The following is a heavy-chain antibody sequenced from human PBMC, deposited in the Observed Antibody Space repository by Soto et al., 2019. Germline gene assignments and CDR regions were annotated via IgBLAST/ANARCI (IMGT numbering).Heavy chain of an antibody. V-gene: IGHV3-30-3*01. CDR3: ARDQFLDAFDI. D-gene: IGHD2-21*01. Sequence: QVQLVESGGGVVQPGRSRRLSCAASGFIFSSYSMHWVRQAPGKGLEWVAIISNDGSNKDYVDSVKGRFTISRDSSNNTLSLQMNSLRAEDTAVYYCARDQFLDAFDIWGQGTMVTVSS. CDR2: ISNDGSNK. J-gene: IGHJ3*02. CDR1: GFIFSSYS.